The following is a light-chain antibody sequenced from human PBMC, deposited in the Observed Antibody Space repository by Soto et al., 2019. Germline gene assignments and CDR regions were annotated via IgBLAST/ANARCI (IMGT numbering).Light chain of an antibody. CDR1: QLITNDF. Sequence: EVVLTQSPGTLSLSPGESATLSCRASQLITNDFLAWYQQKPGQVPRLIIYGASKRATDFPDRFSGSGSGTDFTLTINRLEPGDFAVYYCQQYGASPRTFGPGTKLEIK. J-gene: IGKJ1*01. CDR3: QQYGASPRT. V-gene: IGKV3-20*01. CDR2: GAS.